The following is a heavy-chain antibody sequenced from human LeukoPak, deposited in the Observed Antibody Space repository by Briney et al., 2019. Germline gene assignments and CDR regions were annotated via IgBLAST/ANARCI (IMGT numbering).Heavy chain of an antibody. CDR2: INPNSGGT. V-gene: IGHV1-2*02. D-gene: IGHD3-9*01. Sequence: ASVKVSCKASGYTFTGYYMHWVRQAPGQGLEWMGWINPNSGGTNYAQKFQGRVTMTRDTSISTAYMELSRLRSDDTAVYYCARGVEYDILTGYFDYWGQGTLVTVSS. CDR1: GYTFTGYY. J-gene: IGHJ4*02. CDR3: ARGVEYDILTGYFDY.